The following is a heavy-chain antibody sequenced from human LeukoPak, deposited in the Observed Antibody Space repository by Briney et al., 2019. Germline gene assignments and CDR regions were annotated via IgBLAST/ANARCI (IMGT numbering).Heavy chain of an antibody. CDR3: ARDSQWLVNYYYYYYMDV. CDR2: IYHSGST. D-gene: IGHD6-19*01. V-gene: IGHV4-4*02. CDR1: GASISSSNW. Sequence: NSSETLSLTCAVSGASISSSNWWSWVRQPPGKGLEWIGEIYHSGSTNYNPSLKSRVTISVDKSKNQFSLELSSVTAADTALYFCARDSQWLVNYYYYYYMDVWGKGTTVTVSS. J-gene: IGHJ6*03.